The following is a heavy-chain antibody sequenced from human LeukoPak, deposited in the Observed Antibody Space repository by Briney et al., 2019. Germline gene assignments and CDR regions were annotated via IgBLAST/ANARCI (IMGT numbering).Heavy chain of an antibody. CDR1: GYIFTSYY. V-gene: IGHV1-46*01. CDR2: INPSGGST. CDR3: ARGPQLWVSGYFDY. J-gene: IGHJ4*02. D-gene: IGHD5-18*01. Sequence: GASVKVSCKASGYIFTSYYMHWVRQAPGQGLEWMGIINPSGGSTTYAQKFQGRVTMTRDTSISTAYMELSRLRSDDTAVYYCARGPQLWVSGYFDYWGQGTLVTVSS.